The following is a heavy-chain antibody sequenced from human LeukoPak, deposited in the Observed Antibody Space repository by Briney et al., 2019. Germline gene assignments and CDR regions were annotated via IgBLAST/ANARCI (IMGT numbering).Heavy chain of an antibody. CDR3: ARLGSGWPLDY. CDR2: FYPGDSDS. V-gene: IGHV5-51*01. D-gene: IGHD6-19*01. CDR1: GYLFTNYW. Sequence: GESLKISCKGSGYLFTNYWIGWVRQMPGKGLEWMGRFYPGDSDSKYSPSFQGQVTMSADKSISTAYLQWSSLKASDTAIYYCARLGSGWPLDYWSQGTLVTVSS. J-gene: IGHJ4*02.